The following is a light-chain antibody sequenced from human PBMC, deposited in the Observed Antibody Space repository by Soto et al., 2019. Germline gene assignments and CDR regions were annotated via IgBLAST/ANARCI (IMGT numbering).Light chain of an antibody. CDR3: QQNKNWHPRT. CDR2: SAS. Sequence: EIVLTPSPATLSVSPGERASLSCRASPSISSNLAWYQQKPGQAPKLLIYSASTRATGIPAKFSGSGSGTEFSLTISSLQSEDFAVYYCQQNKNWHPRTFGQGTKVDIK. CDR1: PSISSN. J-gene: IGKJ1*01. V-gene: IGKV3-15*01.